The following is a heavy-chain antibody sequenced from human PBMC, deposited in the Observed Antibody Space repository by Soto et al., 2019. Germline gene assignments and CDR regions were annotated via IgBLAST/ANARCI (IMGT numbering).Heavy chain of an antibody. V-gene: IGHV4-59*12. CDR3: ARGPDGGYLNWFDP. CDR2: IYYSGST. J-gene: IGHJ5*02. Sequence: SETLSLTCTVSGGSISSYYWSWIRQPPGKGLEWIGYIYYSGSTNYNPSLKSRVTISVDTSKNQFSLKLSSVTAADTAVYYCARGPDGGYLNWFDPWGQGTLVTVSS. D-gene: IGHD3-16*01. CDR1: GGSISSYY.